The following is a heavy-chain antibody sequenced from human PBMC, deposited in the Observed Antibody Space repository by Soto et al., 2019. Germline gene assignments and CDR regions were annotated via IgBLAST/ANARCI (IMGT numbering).Heavy chain of an antibody. CDR3: AKLCSSTSCYTDY. V-gene: IGHV3-23*01. J-gene: IGHJ4*02. CDR2: ISGSGGST. D-gene: IGHD2-2*02. CDR1: GFTFSSYA. Sequence: GGSLRLSCAASGFTFSSYAMRWVRQAPGKGLEWVAVISGSGGSTYYADSVKGRFTISRDNSKNTLYLQMNSLRAEDTAVYYCAKLCSSTSCYTDYWGQGTLVTVSS.